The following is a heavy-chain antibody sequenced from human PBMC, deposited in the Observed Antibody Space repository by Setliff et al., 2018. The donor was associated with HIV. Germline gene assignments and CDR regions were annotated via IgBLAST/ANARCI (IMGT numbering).Heavy chain of an antibody. D-gene: IGHD7-27*01. CDR2: ITSSGNTM. CDR3: ARLPTGDHHFDF. Sequence: GGSLRLSCAASGFTFSSFSMHWVRQAPGKGLEWVSYITSSGNTMDYADSVKGRFTISRDNAKNTLHLQMSGLRVDDTAVYFCARLPTGDHHFDFWGEGTLVTVSS. V-gene: IGHV3-48*04. CDR1: GFTFSSFS. J-gene: IGHJ4*02.